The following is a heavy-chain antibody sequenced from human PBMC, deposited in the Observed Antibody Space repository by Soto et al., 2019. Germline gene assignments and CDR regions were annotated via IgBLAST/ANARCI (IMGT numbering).Heavy chain of an antibody. CDR1: GFTLSDYY. V-gene: IGHV3-11*01. CDR2: ISSSATII. CDR3: ARAVKQWLVGGDYYYYYMDV. Sequence: QVQLVESGGGLVKPGGSLRLSCEASGFTLSDYYMTWIRQAPGKGLEWISYISSSATIIYYADSVKGRFTISRDNAKTSLYLQMNSRRADDTAVYYCARAVKQWLVGGDYYYYYMDVWGKGTTVTVSS. J-gene: IGHJ6*03. D-gene: IGHD6-19*01.